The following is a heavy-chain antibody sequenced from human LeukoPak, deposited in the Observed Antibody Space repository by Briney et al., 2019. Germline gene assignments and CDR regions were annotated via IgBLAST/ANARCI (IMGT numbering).Heavy chain of an antibody. CDR1: GFTLRGHS. CDR2: ARSQASGYST. CDR3: ARDARYLTGTFSYYYYMDV. D-gene: IGHD3-3*02. J-gene: IGHJ6*03. Sequence: PGGSLRLSCAASGFTLRGHSMDWVRQAPGKGLEWVGRARSQASGYSTEYAASVKGRFTILRDDSETSVYLQMNSLKTDDTAIYFCARDARYLTGTFSYYYYMDVWGKGTTVTVSS. V-gene: IGHV3-72*01.